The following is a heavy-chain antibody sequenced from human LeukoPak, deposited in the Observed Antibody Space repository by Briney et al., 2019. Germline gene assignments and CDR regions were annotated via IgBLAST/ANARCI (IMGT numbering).Heavy chain of an antibody. CDR2: IYPNDSDT. V-gene: IGHV5-51*01. Sequence: GESLKISCKGSGYSFTSYWIGWVRQMPGKGLEWMGIIYPNDSDTRYSPSFQGQVTISADKSISTAYLQWSSLKASDTAMYYCARCVGATVLRCGFFDPWGQGTLVTVSS. J-gene: IGHJ5*02. D-gene: IGHD1-26*01. CDR1: GYSFTSYW. CDR3: ARCVGATVLRCGFFDP.